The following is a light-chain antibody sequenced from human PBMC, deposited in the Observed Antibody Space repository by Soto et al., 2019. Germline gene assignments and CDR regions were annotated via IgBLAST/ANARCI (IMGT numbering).Light chain of an antibody. CDR3: QQRNSYHT. CDR1: QGISSY. Sequence: IQLTQSPSSLSASVGDRVTITCRASQGISSYLAWYQQKPGKAPKLLIYAASTLQSGVPSRFSGSGSGTDVNLTISSLQPEDFATDYCQQRNSYHTFGQGNKLEIK. CDR2: AAS. J-gene: IGKJ2*01. V-gene: IGKV1-9*01.